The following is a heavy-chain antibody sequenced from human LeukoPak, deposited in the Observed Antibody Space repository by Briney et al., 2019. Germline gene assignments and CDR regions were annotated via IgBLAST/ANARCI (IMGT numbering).Heavy chain of an antibody. CDR1: GYTFTSYG. J-gene: IGHJ5*02. Sequence: ASVKVSCKASGYTFTSYGISWVRQAPGQGLEWMGWISAYNGNTNYAQKLQGRVTMTTDTSTSTAYMELRSLRSDDTAVYYCARTRGGVVVPAAILNWFDPWGQGTPVTVSS. CDR3: ARTRGGVVVPAAILNWFDP. CDR2: ISAYNGNT. D-gene: IGHD2-2*02. V-gene: IGHV1-18*01.